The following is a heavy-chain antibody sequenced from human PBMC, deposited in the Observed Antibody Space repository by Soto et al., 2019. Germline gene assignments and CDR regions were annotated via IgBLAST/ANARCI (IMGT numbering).Heavy chain of an antibody. D-gene: IGHD4-17*01. J-gene: IGHJ4*02. Sequence: QVQLVESGGGVVQPGRSLRLSCAASGFTFSNYGMHWVRQAPGKGLEWVAVIWYDGSNKYYADSVKGRFTISRDNSNNTLYLQMNSLRAEDTAVYYCAREDYGDSHDYWGQGTLVTVSS. CDR3: AREDYGDSHDY. CDR1: GFTFSNYG. V-gene: IGHV3-33*01. CDR2: IWYDGSNK.